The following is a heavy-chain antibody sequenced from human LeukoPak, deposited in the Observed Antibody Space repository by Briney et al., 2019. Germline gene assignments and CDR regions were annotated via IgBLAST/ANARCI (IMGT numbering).Heavy chain of an antibody. CDR3: ARNYYDVSGYFPPGF. J-gene: IGHJ4*02. Sequence: GGSLRLSCAASGFTFSSYSMNWVRQAPGKGLEWVSSISSSSSYIYYADSVKGRFTISRDNAKNSLYLQMNSLRAEDTAVYYCARNYYDVSGYFPPGFWGQGTLVTVST. CDR1: GFTFSSYS. CDR2: ISSSSSYI. D-gene: IGHD3-22*01. V-gene: IGHV3-21*01.